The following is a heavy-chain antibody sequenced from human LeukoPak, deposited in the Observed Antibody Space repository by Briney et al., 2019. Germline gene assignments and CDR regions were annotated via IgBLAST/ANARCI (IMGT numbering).Heavy chain of an antibody. CDR3: ASSDYKVKNWFDA. D-gene: IGHD3-10*01. CDR2: FHCSGST. V-gene: IGHV4-39*07. CDR1: GGSISSLRSY. Sequence: SETLSLTCSVSGGSISSLRSYWGWIRQTTGKGLEWIGSFHCSGSTYYNPSLKSRVTISVATSKKQFSLKLNSVTAADTAVYYCASSDYKVKNWFDAWGQGTLVTVSS. J-gene: IGHJ5*02.